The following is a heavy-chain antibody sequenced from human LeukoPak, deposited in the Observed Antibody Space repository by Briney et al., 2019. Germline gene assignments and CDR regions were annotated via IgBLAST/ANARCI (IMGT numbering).Heavy chain of an antibody. CDR3: AKDRHPFSTSSDY. CDR1: GFTFSNYA. D-gene: IGHD6-6*01. Sequence: GGSLRLSCAASGFTFSNYAMSWVRQAPGKGLEWVSAISASGSSTYYADSVAGRFTVSRDNSKNTLYLQMSSLRAEDTAVYYCAKDRHPFSTSSDYWGQGALVTVSS. V-gene: IGHV3-23*01. J-gene: IGHJ4*02. CDR2: ISASGSST.